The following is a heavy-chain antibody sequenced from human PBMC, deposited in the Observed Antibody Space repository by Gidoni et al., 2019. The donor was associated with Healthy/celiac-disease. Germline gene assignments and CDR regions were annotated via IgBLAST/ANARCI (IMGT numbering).Heavy chain of an antibody. V-gene: IGHV3-48*02. CDR2: ISSSSSTI. D-gene: IGHD6-13*01. CDR3: ARELDSSRMTWGY. Sequence: EVQLVESGGGLVQPGGSLRLSCAASGFTFSSYSTNWVRQAPGKGLEWVSYISSSSSTIYYADSVKGRFTISRDNAKNSLYLQMNSLRDEDTAVYYCARELDSSRMTWGYWGQGTLVTVSS. J-gene: IGHJ4*02. CDR1: GFTFSSYS.